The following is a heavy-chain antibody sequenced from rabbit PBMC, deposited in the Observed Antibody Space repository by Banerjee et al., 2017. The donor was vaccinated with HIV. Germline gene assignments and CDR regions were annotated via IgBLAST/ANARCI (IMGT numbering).Heavy chain of an antibody. D-gene: IGHD8-1*01. J-gene: IGHJ4*01. CDR2: IDADSGGNT. Sequence: QEQLVESGGGLVQPEGSLTLTCTASGFSFSSSYWICWVRQAPGKGLEWIACIDADSGGNTYYASWAKGRFTISKASSTTVTLQMTSLTAADTATYFCARWVYAGSSYSPDLNLWGQGTLVTVS. CDR1: GFSFSSSYW. V-gene: IGHV1S45*01. CDR3: ARWVYAGSSYSPDLNL.